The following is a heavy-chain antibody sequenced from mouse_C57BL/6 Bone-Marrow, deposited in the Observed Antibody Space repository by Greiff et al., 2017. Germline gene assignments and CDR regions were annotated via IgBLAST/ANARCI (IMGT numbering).Heavy chain of an antibody. CDR3: ARGITTVEAWFAY. J-gene: IGHJ3*01. CDR2: ISSGSSTI. Sequence: EVQRVESGGGLVKPGGSLKLSCAASGFTFSDYGMHWVRQAPEKGLEWVAYISSGSSTIYYADTVKGRFTISIDNAKNTLFLQMTSLRSEDTAMYYCARGITTVEAWFAYWGQGTLVTVSA. CDR1: GFTFSDYG. V-gene: IGHV5-17*01. D-gene: IGHD1-1*01.